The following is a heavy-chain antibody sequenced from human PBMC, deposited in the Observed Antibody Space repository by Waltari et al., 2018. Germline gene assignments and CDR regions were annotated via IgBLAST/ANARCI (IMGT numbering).Heavy chain of an antibody. J-gene: IGHJ4*02. CDR3: AMAAGTLY. D-gene: IGHD6-13*01. Sequence: EVQLVESGGGLVQPGGSLCLSCAASGFTLSTRWRSWVHQAPGKGLEWVANINQDGREKYYVDSMKGRVTISRDNAKNSLFLQMDSLRAEDTAVYFCAMAAGTLYWGQGTLVTVSS. CDR2: INQDGREK. V-gene: IGHV3-7*01. CDR1: GFTLSTRW.